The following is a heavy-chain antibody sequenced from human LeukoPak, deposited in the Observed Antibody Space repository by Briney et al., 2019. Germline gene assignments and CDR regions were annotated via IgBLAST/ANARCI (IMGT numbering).Heavy chain of an antibody. D-gene: IGHD4-23*01. CDR2: IYYSGST. CDR3: AERTVVGYDAFDI. CDR1: GGSISSGDYY. J-gene: IGHJ3*02. V-gene: IGHV4-30-4*01. Sequence: SQTLSLTCTVSGGSISSGDYYWSWIRQPPGKGLEWIGYIYYSGSTYYNPSLKSRVTISVDTSKNQFSLKLSSVTAADTAVYYCAERTVVGYDAFDIWGQGTMVTVSS.